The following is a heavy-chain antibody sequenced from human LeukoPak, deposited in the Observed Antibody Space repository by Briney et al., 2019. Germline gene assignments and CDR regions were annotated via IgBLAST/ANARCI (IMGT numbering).Heavy chain of an antibody. CDR2: INTEGGGT. Sequence: GGSLRLSCAASGFTFSSYWMHWVRHAPGKGLVWVSRINTEGGGTTYADSVKGRFTISRDNAENTLYLQMNSLRAEDTAVYYCASGYLDYGGNSHWGQGALVTVSS. V-gene: IGHV3-74*01. D-gene: IGHD4-23*01. CDR1: GFTFSSYW. CDR3: ASGYLDYGGNSH. J-gene: IGHJ4*02.